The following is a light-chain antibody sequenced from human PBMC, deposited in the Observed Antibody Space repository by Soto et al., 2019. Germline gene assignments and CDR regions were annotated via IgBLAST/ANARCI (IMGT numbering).Light chain of an antibody. Sequence: QSVLTQPHSASGTPGQRVTISCSGSSSNIGSNTVNWYQQLPGTAPKLLIYSNNQRPSGVPDRFSGSKSGTSASLAISGLQSEDEADYYCAAWDDSLNGHVFGTGTKLTVL. CDR1: SSNIGSNT. CDR3: AAWDDSLNGHV. V-gene: IGLV1-44*01. J-gene: IGLJ1*01. CDR2: SNN.